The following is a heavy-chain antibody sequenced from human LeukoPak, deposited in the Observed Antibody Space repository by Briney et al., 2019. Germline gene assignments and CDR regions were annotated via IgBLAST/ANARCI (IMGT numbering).Heavy chain of an antibody. CDR3: ARGVVACPN. CDR2: INPNSGGT. CDR1: GYTFTGYY. V-gene: IGHV1-2*02. J-gene: IGHJ4*02. Sequence: ASVKVSCKASGYTFTGYYMHWVRQAPGQGLEWMGWINPNSGGTNYAQKFQGRVTMTRDTSVNTAYIEMSGLTSDDTAVYFCARGVVACPNWGQGTLVTVSS. D-gene: IGHD2-15*01.